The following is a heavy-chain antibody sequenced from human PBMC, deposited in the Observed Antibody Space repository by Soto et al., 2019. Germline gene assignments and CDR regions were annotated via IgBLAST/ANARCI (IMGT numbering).Heavy chain of an antibody. J-gene: IGHJ3*02. CDR1: GGSISSGGYY. Sequence: QVQLQESGPGLVKPSQTLSLTCTVSGGSISSGGYYWSWIRQHPGKGLEWIGYIYYSGSTYYNPSLKSRVTISVDTSKNQFSLKLSSVTAADTAVYYCARPDYYDSSGQMQWGAFDIWGQGTMVTVSS. CDR2: IYYSGST. D-gene: IGHD3-22*01. V-gene: IGHV4-31*03. CDR3: ARPDYYDSSGQMQWGAFDI.